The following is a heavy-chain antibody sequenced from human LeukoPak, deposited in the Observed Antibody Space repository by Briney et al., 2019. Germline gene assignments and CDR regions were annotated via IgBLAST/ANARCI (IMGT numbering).Heavy chain of an antibody. J-gene: IGHJ4*02. V-gene: IGHV3-11*01. CDR2: ISSSGSTI. D-gene: IGHD3-10*01. Sequence: GVSLRLSCAASGFTFSDYYMSWIRQAPGKGLEWVSYISSSGSTIYYADSVKGRFTISRDNAKNSLYLQMNSLRAEDTAVYYCALSYYGSGSYAIRGVDYWGQGTLVTVSS. CDR3: ALSYYGSGSYAIRGVDY. CDR1: GFTFSDYY.